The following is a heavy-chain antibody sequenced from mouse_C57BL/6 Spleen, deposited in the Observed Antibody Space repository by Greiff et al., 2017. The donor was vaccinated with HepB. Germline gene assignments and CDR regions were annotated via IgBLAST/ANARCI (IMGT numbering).Heavy chain of an antibody. D-gene: IGHD4-1*01. CDR1: GFTFSSYA. CDR2: ISDGGSYT. V-gene: IGHV5-4*01. Sequence: EVQRVESGGGLVKPGGSLKLSCAASGFTFSSYAMSWVRQTPEKRLEWVATISDGGSYTYYPDNVKGRFTISRDNAKNNLYLQMSHLKSEDTAMYYCARDTGTGFDYWGQGTTLTVSS. CDR3: ARDTGTGFDY. J-gene: IGHJ2*01.